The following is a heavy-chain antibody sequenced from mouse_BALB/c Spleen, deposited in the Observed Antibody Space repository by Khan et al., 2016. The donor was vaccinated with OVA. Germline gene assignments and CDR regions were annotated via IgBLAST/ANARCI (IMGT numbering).Heavy chain of an antibody. V-gene: IGHV5-6-5*01. Sequence: EVMLVESGGGLVKPGGSLKVSCAASGFTFSNYAMSWVRQTPEKRLEWVASISSGGRTYYPDSVKGRFTISRDNARNILYLQMSSLRSEDTVMYYCARDYWFVYWGQGTLVTVSA. CDR2: ISSGGRT. J-gene: IGHJ3*01. CDR1: GFTFSNYA. CDR3: ARDYWFVY.